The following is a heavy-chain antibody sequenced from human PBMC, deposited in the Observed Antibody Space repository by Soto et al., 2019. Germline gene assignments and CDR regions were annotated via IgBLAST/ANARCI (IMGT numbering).Heavy chain of an antibody. CDR2: ISYDGSNK. J-gene: IGHJ4*02. V-gene: IGHV3-30*18. D-gene: IGHD6-19*01. Sequence: PGGSLRLSCAASGFTFSSYGMHWVRQAPGKGLEWVAVISYDGSNKYYADSVKGRFTISRDNSKNTLYLQMNGLRAEDTAVYYCAKPIAVAGHFDYWGQGTLVTVSS. CDR3: AKPIAVAGHFDY. CDR1: GFTFSSYG.